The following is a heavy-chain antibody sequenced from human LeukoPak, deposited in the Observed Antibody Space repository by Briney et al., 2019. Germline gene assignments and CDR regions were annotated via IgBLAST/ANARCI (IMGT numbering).Heavy chain of an antibody. V-gene: IGHV3-48*01. CDR3: ARGGLYYDSSGEFDY. J-gene: IGHJ4*02. CDR1: GFIFISYS. Sequence: PGGSLRLSCAASGFIFISYSMNWVRQAPGKGLEWVSYISSSSSTIYYADSVKGRFTISRDNAKNSLYLQMNSLRAEDTAVYYCARGGLYYDSSGEFDYWGQGTLVTVSS. CDR2: ISSSSSTI. D-gene: IGHD3-22*01.